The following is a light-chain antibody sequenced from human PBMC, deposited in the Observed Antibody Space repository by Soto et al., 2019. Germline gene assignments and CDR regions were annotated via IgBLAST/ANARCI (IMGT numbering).Light chain of an antibody. CDR2: EVS. Sequence: ALTQPPSASGSPGQSVTISCTGTSSDVGAHNFVSWHQQHPGKAPKLMIYEVSKRPSGVPDRFSGSKSGNTASLTVSGLQAEDEADYYCSSYAGSNNYVFGTGTKVTVL. CDR1: SSDVGAHNF. CDR3: SSYAGSNNYV. J-gene: IGLJ1*01. V-gene: IGLV2-8*01.